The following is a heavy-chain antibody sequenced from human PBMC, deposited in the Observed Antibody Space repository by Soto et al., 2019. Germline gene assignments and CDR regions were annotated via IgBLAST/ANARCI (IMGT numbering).Heavy chain of an antibody. CDR2: SNADNGDS. CDR3: ARDLRGGVYFDY. D-gene: IGHD2-8*01. J-gene: IGHJ4*02. CDR1: GYTFTNYA. V-gene: IGHV1-3*01. Sequence: QVHLVQSGAEVREPGASVKVSCKTSGYTFTNYAMHWVRQAPGQRLEWMGWSNADNGDSKYSQRFQGRVTLTWDTSATTNYMELTSLTSGDTAVYYCARDLRGGVYFDYWCQGALVTVSS.